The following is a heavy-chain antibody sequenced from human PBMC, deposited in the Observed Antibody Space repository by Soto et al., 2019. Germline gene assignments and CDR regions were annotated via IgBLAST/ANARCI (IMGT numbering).Heavy chain of an antibody. CDR1: GFTFSDYH. CDR3: ARDSGQCVGGLCFSQFDL. Sequence: EVQLVESGGDLVQPGGSLRLSCAASGFTFSDYHLDWVRQAPGKGPQWVGRSRNKAKNYRTEYAEFVRGRFTILRDDSKNSLFLQMNSLEAEDTALYYCARDSGQCVGGLCFSQFDLWGQGTLVTVSS. J-gene: IGHJ5*02. CDR2: SRNKAKNYRT. D-gene: IGHD3-16*01. V-gene: IGHV3-72*01.